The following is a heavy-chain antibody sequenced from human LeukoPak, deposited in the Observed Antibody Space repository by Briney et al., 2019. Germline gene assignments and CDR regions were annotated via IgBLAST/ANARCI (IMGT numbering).Heavy chain of an antibody. V-gene: IGHV3-21*01. Sequence: GGSLRLSCAASGFTFSSYSMNWVRQAPGEGLEWVSSISSSSSYIYYADSVKGRFTISRDNAKNSLYLQMNSLRAEDTAVYYCARDQRGYYYGMDVWGQGTTVTVSS. CDR2: ISSSSSYI. CDR1: GFTFSSYS. J-gene: IGHJ6*02. CDR3: ARDQRGYYYGMDV. D-gene: IGHD1-26*01.